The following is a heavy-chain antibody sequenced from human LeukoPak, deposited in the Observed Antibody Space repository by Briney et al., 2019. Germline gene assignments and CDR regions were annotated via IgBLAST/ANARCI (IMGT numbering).Heavy chain of an antibody. Sequence: QSGGSLRLSCAASGFTFSRHWMHWVRQAPGKGLVWVSRIKSDGSSTNYADSVKGRFTISRDNAKNTLYLQMNSLRAEDTAVYYCARDGYNSDFGDYWGQGTLVTVSS. D-gene: IGHD5-24*01. CDR3: ARDGYNSDFGDY. V-gene: IGHV3-74*01. CDR2: IKSDGSST. J-gene: IGHJ4*02. CDR1: GFTFSRHW.